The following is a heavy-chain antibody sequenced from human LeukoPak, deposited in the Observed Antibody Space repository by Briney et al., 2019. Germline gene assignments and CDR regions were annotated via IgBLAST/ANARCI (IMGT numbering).Heavy chain of an antibody. CDR3: ARAPPRFLEWLPKFDY. CDR2: IYPSGGST. CDR1: GYTFTSYY. J-gene: IGHJ4*02. V-gene: IGHV1-46*01. Sequence: ASVKVSCKASGYTFTSYYMHWVRQAPGQGLEWMGIIYPSGGSTSYAQKFQGRVTMTRDTSTSTVYMELSSLRSEDTAVYYCARAPPRFLEWLPKFDYWGQGTLVTVSS. D-gene: IGHD3-3*01.